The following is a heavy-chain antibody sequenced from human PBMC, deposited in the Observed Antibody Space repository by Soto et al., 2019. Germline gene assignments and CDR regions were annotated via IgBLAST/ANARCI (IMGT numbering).Heavy chain of an antibody. D-gene: IGHD2-2*01. CDR2: IIPIFGTA. CDR3: ARGGYQLLRDRTLFVP. Sequence: QVQLVQSGAEVKKPGSSVKVSCKASGGTFSSYAISWVRQAPGQGLEWKGGIIPIFGTANYAQKFQGRVRITGDESTSTAYRELSSLRSADTGVYYCARGGYQLLRDRTLFVPWGQGSLVTVSS. CDR1: GGTFSSYA. V-gene: IGHV1-69*01. J-gene: IGHJ5*02.